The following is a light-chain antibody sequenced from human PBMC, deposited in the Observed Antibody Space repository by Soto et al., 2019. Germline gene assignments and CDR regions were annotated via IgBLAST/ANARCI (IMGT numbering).Light chain of an antibody. CDR2: DAS. CDR1: ETISHF. J-gene: IGKJ4*01. V-gene: IGKV1-39*01. Sequence: DIHMTQSPSLLSASVGDRVTITCRASETISHFLNWYQQKPGKAPKLLIYDASSLQSGVPSRFSGSGSGADFTLTISSLQPEDFAIYYCQQSYRTPLTFGGGTKVDI. CDR3: QQSYRTPLT.